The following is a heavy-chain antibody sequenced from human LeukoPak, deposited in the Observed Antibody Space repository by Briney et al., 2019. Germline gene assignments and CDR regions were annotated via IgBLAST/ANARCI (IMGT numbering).Heavy chain of an antibody. Sequence: PSETLSLTCAVYGGSFSGYYWSWIRQPPGKGLEWIGEINHSGSTNYNPSLKSRVTISVDTSKSQFSLKLSSVTAADTAVYYCAIRRDYGDPRGFAYWGQGTLVTVSS. V-gene: IGHV4-34*01. CDR3: AIRRDYGDPRGFAY. J-gene: IGHJ4*02. CDR1: GGSFSGYY. D-gene: IGHD4-17*01. CDR2: INHSGST.